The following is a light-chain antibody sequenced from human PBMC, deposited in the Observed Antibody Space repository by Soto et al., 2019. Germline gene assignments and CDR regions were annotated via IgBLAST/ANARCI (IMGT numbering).Light chain of an antibody. J-gene: IGLJ1*01. CDR1: SNDVGDYNY. CDR2: EVS. CDR3: SSYAGSSTLYV. V-gene: IGLV2-8*01. Sequence: QSALTLPPSASGSPGQSVTISCTGTSNDVGDYNYVSWYQQHPGKAPKLMIYEVSKRPSGVPGRFSGSKSGNTASLTVSGLQAEDEADYYCSSYAGSSTLYVFGTGTPVTVL.